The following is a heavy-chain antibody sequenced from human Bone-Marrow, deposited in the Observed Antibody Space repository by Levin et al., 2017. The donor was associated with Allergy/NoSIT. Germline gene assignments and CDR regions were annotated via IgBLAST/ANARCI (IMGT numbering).Heavy chain of an antibody. CDR3: ARDFLAVVVGLDAFDI. J-gene: IGHJ3*02. V-gene: IGHV3-7*03. CDR2: IKQDGSEK. CDR1: GFTFSSYW. Sequence: ETLSLTCAASGFTFSSYWMSWVRQAPGKGLEWVANIKQDGSEKYYVDSVKGRFTISRDNAKNSLYLQMNSLRAEDTAVYYCARDFLAVVVGLDAFDIWGQGTMVTVSS. D-gene: IGHD2-15*01.